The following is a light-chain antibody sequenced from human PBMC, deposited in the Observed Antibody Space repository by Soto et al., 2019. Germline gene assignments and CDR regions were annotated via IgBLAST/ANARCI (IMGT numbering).Light chain of an antibody. CDR2: LTA. V-gene: IGKV2-28*01. J-gene: IGKJ1*01. CDR3: MQALQSPWT. CDR1: QSLLHSNGYNY. Sequence: DIVMTQSPLSLPVTPGEPASISCRSSQSLLHSNGYNYLDWYLQKPGQSSQLLTHLTANRASGVPDRFSGSGSGTDFTLKISRVEAEDVGVYYCMQALQSPWTFGQGTKVEIK.